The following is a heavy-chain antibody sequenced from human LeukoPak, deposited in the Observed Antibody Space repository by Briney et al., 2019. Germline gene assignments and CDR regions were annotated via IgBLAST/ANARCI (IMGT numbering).Heavy chain of an antibody. Sequence: PGGSLRLSCAASGFTLTNHAMNWVRQAPGKGLEWVSIISGGVFSGSATVTYYADSVKGRFTISRDNSQNTLYLQMNSLRTEDTALYFCARDRRYCSGGSCYFDYFFDYWGQGTLVTVSS. V-gene: IGHV3-23*01. D-gene: IGHD2-15*01. J-gene: IGHJ4*02. CDR2: ISGGVFSGSATVT. CDR3: ARDRRYCSGGSCYFDYFFDY. CDR1: GFTLTNHA.